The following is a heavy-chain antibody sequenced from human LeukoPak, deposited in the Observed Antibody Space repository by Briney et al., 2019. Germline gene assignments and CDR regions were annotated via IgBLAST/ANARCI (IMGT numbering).Heavy chain of an antibody. D-gene: IGHD1-26*01. V-gene: IGHV3-48*04. CDR2: ITSSSSSM. CDR3: ARVSGSYGDSAY. CDR1: GFTFSSYS. Sequence: GGSLRLSCAACGFTFSSYSMNWVRQAPGKGLEWISYITSSSSSMYYADSVKGRFTISRDNAKNSLYLQMNSLRAEDTAVYYCARVSGSYGDSAYWGQGTLVTVSS. J-gene: IGHJ4*02.